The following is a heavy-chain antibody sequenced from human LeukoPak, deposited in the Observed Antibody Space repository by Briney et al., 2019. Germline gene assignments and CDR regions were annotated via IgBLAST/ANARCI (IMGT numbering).Heavy chain of an antibody. V-gene: IGHV1-2*02. CDR2: INPNSGVT. Sequence: ASVKVSCKASGYTFTSYDINWVRQAPGQGLEWMGWINPNSGVTKYAQKFQGRVTMTRDTSISTAYMELSRLTSDDTAVYYCAKWIETSGYYFDYWGQGTLVTVSS. CDR1: GYTFTSYD. J-gene: IGHJ4*02. D-gene: IGHD3-22*01. CDR3: AKWIETSGYYFDY.